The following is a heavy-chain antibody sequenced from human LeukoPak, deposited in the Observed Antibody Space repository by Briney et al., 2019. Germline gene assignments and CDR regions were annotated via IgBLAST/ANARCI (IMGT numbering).Heavy chain of an antibody. CDR3: AREGCTNGVCYMVEYFQH. J-gene: IGHJ1*01. CDR2: IYYSGDS. D-gene: IGHD2-8*01. V-gene: IGHV4-59*08. CDR1: GGSTSGFY. Sequence: SETLSLTCSVSGGSTSGFYWSWIRQPPGKGLEWIGYIYYSGDSNSNPSLKSRVTMSLDTPKNQFSLRLSSVTAADTAVYYCAREGCTNGVCYMVEYFQHWGQGTLVTVSS.